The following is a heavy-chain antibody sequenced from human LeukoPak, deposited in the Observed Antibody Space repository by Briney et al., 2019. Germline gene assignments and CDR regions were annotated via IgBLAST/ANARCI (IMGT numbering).Heavy chain of an antibody. V-gene: IGHV5-51*01. Sequence: GEPLKISCKGSGFSFTTSWIGWVRQMPGKGLEWMGMVFPADSDTRYSPSFQGQVTFSADKSISTAYLQWSSLKASDSAMYYCARHGGAFDYWGQGTLVTVSS. CDR2: VFPADSDT. CDR1: GFSFTTSW. D-gene: IGHD4-17*01. J-gene: IGHJ4*02. CDR3: ARHGGAFDY.